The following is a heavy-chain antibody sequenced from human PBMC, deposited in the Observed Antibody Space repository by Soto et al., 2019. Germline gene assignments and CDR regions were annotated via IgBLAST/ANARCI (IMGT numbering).Heavy chain of an antibody. V-gene: IGHV3-48*02. D-gene: IGHD5-18*01. J-gene: IGHJ4*02. CDR2: ISPVGGDI. CDR1: GFALSSHS. Sequence: XVSLRLSCAASGFALSSHSMYWVRQAPGKGLEWVSYISPVGGDIHYADSVKGRFTFSRDMARSSLSLQMTRLRDEDTAVYFCARGRADTAYFESWGQGALVTVSS. CDR3: ARGRADTAYFES.